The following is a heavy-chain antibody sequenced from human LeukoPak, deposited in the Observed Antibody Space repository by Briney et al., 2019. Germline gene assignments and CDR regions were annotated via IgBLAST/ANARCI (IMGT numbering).Heavy chain of an antibody. CDR3: ARVTHPIFIVLGGYFDY. CDR2: INHSGST. D-gene: IGHD2-8*02. J-gene: IGHJ4*02. CDR1: GGSFNGYY. Sequence: SETLSLTCAVYGGSFNGYYWSWIRQPPGKGLEWIGEINHSGSTNYNPSLKSRVTISVDTSKNQFSLRLSSVTAADTAVYYCARVTHPIFIVLGGYFDYWGQGTLVTVSS. V-gene: IGHV4-34*01.